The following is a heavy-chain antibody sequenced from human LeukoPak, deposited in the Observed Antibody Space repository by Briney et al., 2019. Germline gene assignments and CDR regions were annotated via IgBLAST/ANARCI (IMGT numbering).Heavy chain of an antibody. J-gene: IGHJ1*01. CDR2: IKQDGSEK. V-gene: IGHV3-7*01. D-gene: IGHD3-22*01. Sequence: GGSLRLSCAASGFTFSSYWMSWVRQAPGKGLEWVANIKQDGSEKYYVDSVKGRFTISRDNAKNSLYLQMNSLRAEDTAVYYCASLSPYYYDSSGYYRAEYFQHWGQGTLVTVSS. CDR1: GFTFSSYW. CDR3: ASLSPYYYDSSGYYRAEYFQH.